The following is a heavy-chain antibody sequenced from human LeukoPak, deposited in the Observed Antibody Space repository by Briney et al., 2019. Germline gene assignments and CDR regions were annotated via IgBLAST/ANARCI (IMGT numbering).Heavy chain of an antibody. Sequence: GATVKISCKVSGYTFTDYYMHWVRQAPGQGLEWMGWINPNSGGTNYAQKFQGRVTMTRDTSISTAYMELSRLRSDDTAVYYCNARTYSSGWYKVPFDYWGQGTLVTVSS. V-gene: IGHV1-2*02. CDR1: GYTFTDYY. CDR2: INPNSGGT. J-gene: IGHJ4*02. D-gene: IGHD6-19*01. CDR3: NARTYSSGWYKVPFDY.